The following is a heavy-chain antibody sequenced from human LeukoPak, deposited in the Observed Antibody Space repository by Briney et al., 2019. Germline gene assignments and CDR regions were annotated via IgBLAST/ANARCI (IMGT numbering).Heavy chain of an antibody. CDR1: GCTFSRYE. J-gene: IGHJ1*01. CDR3: ARAIAKYFQH. V-gene: IGHV3-48*03. Sequence: GGSLRLSCVASGCTFSRYEMNWVRQAPGHGLEWVSYIINIGSTIYYAHSVKGRFTISRDNANNSLYLQMNSLRAEDTAVYYFARAIAKYFQHWGQGTLVTVSS. CDR2: IINIGSTI.